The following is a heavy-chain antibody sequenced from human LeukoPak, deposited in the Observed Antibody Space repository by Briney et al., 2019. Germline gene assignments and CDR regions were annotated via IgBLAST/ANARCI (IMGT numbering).Heavy chain of an antibody. V-gene: IGHV1-2*02. CDR1: GYTFTGYY. CDR3: ARWAGWLRSNDAFDI. CDR2: INPNSGGT. Sequence: GASVKVSCKASGYTFTGYYMHWVRQAPGQGLEWMGWINPNSGGTNYAQKFQGRVTMTRDTSISTAYMELSRLRSDDTAVYYCARWAGWLRSNDAFDIWGQGTMVTVSS. J-gene: IGHJ3*02. D-gene: IGHD5-12*01.